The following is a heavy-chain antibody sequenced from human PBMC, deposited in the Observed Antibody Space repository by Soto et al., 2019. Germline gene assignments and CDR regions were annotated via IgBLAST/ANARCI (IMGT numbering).Heavy chain of an antibody. D-gene: IGHD6-19*01. J-gene: IGHJ4*02. CDR3: AKSRRSSGSPEY. CDR2: ISYDGSNK. CDR1: GFTFSSYG. Sequence: PGGSLRLSCAASGFTFSSYGMHWVRQAPGKGLEWVAVISYDGSNKYYADSVKGRFTISRDNSKNTLYLQMNSLRAEDTAVYYCAKSRRSSGSPEYWGQGTLVTVSS. V-gene: IGHV3-30*18.